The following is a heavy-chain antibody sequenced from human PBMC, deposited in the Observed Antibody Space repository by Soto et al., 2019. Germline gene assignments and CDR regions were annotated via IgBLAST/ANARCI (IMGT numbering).Heavy chain of an antibody. V-gene: IGHV3-15*01. CDR3: TTGGYCSGGSCYPPYYYYYGMDV. J-gene: IGHJ6*02. Sequence: EVPLVESGGGLVKPGGSLRLSCAASGFTFSNAWMSWVRQAPGKGLEWVGRIKSKTDGGTTDYAAPVKGRFTISRDDSKNTRYLQMNSLKTEDTAVYYCTTGGYCSGGSCYPPYYYYYGMDVWGQGTTVTVSS. CDR2: IKSKTDGGTT. CDR1: GFTFSNAW. D-gene: IGHD2-15*01.